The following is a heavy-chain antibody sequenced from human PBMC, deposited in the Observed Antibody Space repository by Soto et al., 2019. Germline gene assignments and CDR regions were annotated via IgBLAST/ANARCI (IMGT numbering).Heavy chain of an antibody. D-gene: IGHD6-13*01. J-gene: IGHJ5*02. Sequence: PSETLSLTCTVSGGSISSYYWSWIRQPPGKGLEWIGYIYYSGSTNYNPSLKSRVTISVDTSKNQFSLKLSSVTAADTAAYYCARDVAAGNRRWLDPWGQGTLVTVSS. CDR3: ARDVAAGNRRWLDP. CDR2: IYYSGST. V-gene: IGHV4-59*01. CDR1: GGSISSYY.